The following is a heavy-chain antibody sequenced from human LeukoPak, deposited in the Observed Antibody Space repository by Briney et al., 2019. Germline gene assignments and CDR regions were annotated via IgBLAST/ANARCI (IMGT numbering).Heavy chain of an antibody. CDR1: GFTVSNNY. V-gene: IGHV3-7*01. Sequence: GGSLRLSCAASGFTVSNNYMTWVRQAPGKGLEWVANIKQDGSEKYYVDSVKGRFTISRDNAKNSLYLQMNSLRAEDTAVYYCASFTDLDYWGQGTLVTVSS. CDR3: ASFTDLDY. CDR2: IKQDGSEK. J-gene: IGHJ4*02.